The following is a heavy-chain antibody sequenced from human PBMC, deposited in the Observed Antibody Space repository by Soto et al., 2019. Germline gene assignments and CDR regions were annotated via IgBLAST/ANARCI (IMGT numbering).Heavy chain of an antibody. V-gene: IGHV4-39*01. CDR1: GGSISSSSYY. D-gene: IGHD6-6*01. J-gene: IGHJ6*02. Sequence: SETLSLTCTVSGGSISSSSYYWGWIRQPPGKGLEWIGSIYYSGSTYYNPSLKSRVTISVDTSKNQFSLKLSSVTATDTAVYYCASSHSSSSGYGMDVWGQGTTVTVSS. CDR3: ASSHSSSSGYGMDV. CDR2: IYYSGST.